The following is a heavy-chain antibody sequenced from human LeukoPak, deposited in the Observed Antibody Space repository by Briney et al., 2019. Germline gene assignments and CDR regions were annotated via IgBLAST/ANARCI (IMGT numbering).Heavy chain of an antibody. J-gene: IGHJ4*02. Sequence: GGSLRLSCAASGFTFSSYGMHWVRQAPGKGLEWVAFIRYDGGNKYYADSVKGRFTISRDNSKNTLYLQMNSLRAADTAVYYCAKDPTHYRVWDDYDSTVLSYWGQGTLVTVSS. CDR3: AKDPTHYRVWDDYDSTVLSY. CDR2: IRYDGGNK. CDR1: GFTFSSYG. V-gene: IGHV3-30*02. D-gene: IGHD3-22*01.